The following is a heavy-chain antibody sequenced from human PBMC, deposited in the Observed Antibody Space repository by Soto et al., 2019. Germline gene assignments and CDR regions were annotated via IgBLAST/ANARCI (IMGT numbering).Heavy chain of an antibody. J-gene: IGHJ5*02. CDR3: ARSRVAAAATAHWFDP. CDR1: GYSISSGYY. D-gene: IGHD6-13*01. V-gene: IGHV4-38-2*01. CDR2: IYHSGST. Sequence: KSSETLSLTCAVSGYSISSGYYWGWIRQPPGKGLEWIGSIYHSGSTYYNPSLKSRVTISVDTSKNQFSLKLSSVTAADTAVYYCARSRVAAAATAHWFDPWGQGTLVTVSS.